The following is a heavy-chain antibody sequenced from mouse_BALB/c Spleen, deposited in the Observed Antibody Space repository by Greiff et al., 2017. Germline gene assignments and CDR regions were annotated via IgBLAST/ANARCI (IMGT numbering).Heavy chain of an antibody. CDR2: IDPENGDT. V-gene: IGHV14-4*02. J-gene: IGHJ4*01. CDR1: GFNIKDYY. CDR3: NAGGDAMDY. Sequence: VQLQQSGAELVRSGASVKLSCTASGFNIKDYYMHWVKQRPEQGLEWIGWIDPENGDTESAPKFQGKATMTADTSSNTAYLQLSSLTSEDTAVYYCNAGGDAMDYWGQGTSVTVSA.